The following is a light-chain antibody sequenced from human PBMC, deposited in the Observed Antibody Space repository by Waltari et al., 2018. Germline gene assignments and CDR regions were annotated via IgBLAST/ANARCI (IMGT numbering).Light chain of an antibody. CDR3: QQYDSTPYT. J-gene: IGKJ2*01. V-gene: IGKV3-20*01. CDR2: GAS. CDR1: QSLSSSY. Sequence: EIVLTQSPDTLSLSPGDRAAPPCRASQSLSSSYLAWYQQKPGQAPRLRIYGASSRATGIPDRFSGSGSETDFTLTISRLEPEDFAVYYCQQYDSTPYTFGQGTKLEIK.